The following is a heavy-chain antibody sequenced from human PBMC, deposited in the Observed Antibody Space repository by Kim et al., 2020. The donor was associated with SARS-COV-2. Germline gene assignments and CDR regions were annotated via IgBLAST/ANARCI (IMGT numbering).Heavy chain of an antibody. Sequence: SVKVSCKSSGDTFSIYGINWVRQAPGQGLEWMGGIIPITGPAYYAEKFQGRVTITADESTSTTYMELTSLMYDDTAVYYCAREGIRECGSCFFDFWGQGTLVTVSS. CDR1: GDTFSIYG. D-gene: IGHD5-12*01. CDR2: IIPITGPA. V-gene: IGHV1-69*13. J-gene: IGHJ4*02. CDR3: AREGIRECGSCFFDF.